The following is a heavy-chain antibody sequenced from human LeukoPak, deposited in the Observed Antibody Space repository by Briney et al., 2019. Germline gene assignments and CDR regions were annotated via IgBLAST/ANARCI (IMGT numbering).Heavy chain of an antibody. V-gene: IGHV3-23*01. CDR3: AKDIRAYYYYYMDV. CDR2: ISGSGHST. CDR1: GFTFSSYS. J-gene: IGHJ6*03. Sequence: GGSLRLSCAASGFTFSSYSMNWVRQAPGKGLEWVSAISGSGHSTYHADSVQGRFTISRDNSKNTLYLQMNSLRADDTAVYYCAKDIRAYYYYYMDVWGTGTTVTVSS.